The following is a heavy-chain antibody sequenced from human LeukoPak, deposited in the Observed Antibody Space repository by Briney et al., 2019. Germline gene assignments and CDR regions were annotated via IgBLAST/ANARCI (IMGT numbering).Heavy chain of an antibody. J-gene: IGHJ4*02. CDR3: AREVYSSSWYEGAFVDY. CDR1: GFTFSSYS. D-gene: IGHD6-13*01. CDR2: ISSSSSTI. V-gene: IGHV3-48*04. Sequence: PGGSLRLSCAASGFTFSSYSMSWVRQAPGKGLEWVSYISSSSSTIYYADSVKGRFTISRDNAKNSLYLQMNSLSAEDTAVYYCAREVYSSSWYEGAFVDYWGQGTLVTVSS.